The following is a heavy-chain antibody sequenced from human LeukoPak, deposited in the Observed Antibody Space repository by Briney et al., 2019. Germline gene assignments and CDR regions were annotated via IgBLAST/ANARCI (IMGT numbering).Heavy chain of an antibody. CDR3: ARVGIAVASYLFDY. Sequence: ASVKVSCKASGGTFSSYAISWVRQAPGQGLEWMGRIIPIFGIANYAQKFQGRVTITADKSTSTAYMELSSLRPEDTAVYYCARVGIAVASYLFDYWGQGTLVTVSS. J-gene: IGHJ4*02. CDR1: GGTFSSYA. CDR2: IIPIFGIA. D-gene: IGHD6-19*01. V-gene: IGHV1-69*04.